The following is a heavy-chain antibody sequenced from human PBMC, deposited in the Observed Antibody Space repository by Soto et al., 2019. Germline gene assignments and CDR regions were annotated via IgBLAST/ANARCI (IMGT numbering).Heavy chain of an antibody. CDR3: AKRGSSWYQEV. D-gene: IGHD6-13*01. V-gene: IGHV4-59*01. CDR1: GGSLSYNY. Sequence: SETLSLTCTVSGGSLSYNYLTWIRQPPGKGLEWIAYIYYSGSTNHNPSLKSRVTISVDTSKNQLSLKLSSVTAADTAVYYCAKRGSSWYQEVWGQGTTVTVSS. J-gene: IGHJ6*02. CDR2: IYYSGST.